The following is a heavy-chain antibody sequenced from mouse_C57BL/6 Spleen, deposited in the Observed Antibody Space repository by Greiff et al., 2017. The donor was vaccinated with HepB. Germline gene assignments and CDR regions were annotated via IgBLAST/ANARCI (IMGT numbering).Heavy chain of an antibody. CDR3: ARKLDISGPFDY. Sequence: QVQLQQSGAGLVRPGASVKLSCKASGYTFTDYYINWVKQRPGQGLEWIARIYPGSGNTYYNEKFKGKATLTAEKSSSTAYMQLSSLTSEESAVYFCARKLDISGPFDYWGPGTTLTVSS. V-gene: IGHV1-76*01. CDR1: GYTFTDYY. D-gene: IGHD3-2*02. J-gene: IGHJ2*01. CDR2: IYPGSGNT.